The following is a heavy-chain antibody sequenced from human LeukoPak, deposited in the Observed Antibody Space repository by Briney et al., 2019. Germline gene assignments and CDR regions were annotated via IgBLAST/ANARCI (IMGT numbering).Heavy chain of an antibody. V-gene: IGHV1-69*05. J-gene: IGHJ2*01. D-gene: IGHD1-26*01. CDR2: IIPIFGTA. CDR3: ARGVVGAASYWYFDL. CDR1: GGTFSSYA. Sequence: GASVKVSCKASGGTFSSYAISWVRQAPGQGLEWMGGIIPIFGTANYAQKFQGRVTITTDESTSTAYMELSSLRSEDTAVYYCARGVVGAASYWYFDLWGRGTLVTVSS.